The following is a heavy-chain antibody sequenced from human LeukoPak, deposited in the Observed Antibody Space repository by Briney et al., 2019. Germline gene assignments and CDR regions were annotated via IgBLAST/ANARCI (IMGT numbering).Heavy chain of an antibody. CDR1: GFTFSSYS. Sequence: GGSLRLXCAASGFTFSSYSMNWVRQAPGKGLEWVSYISSSSSTIYYADSVKGRFTISRDNAKNSLCLQMNSLRAEDTAVYYCARGDAFSGDHWGRGTLVTVSS. V-gene: IGHV3-48*01. CDR3: ARGDAFSGDH. D-gene: IGHD3-16*01. J-gene: IGHJ4*02. CDR2: ISSSSSTI.